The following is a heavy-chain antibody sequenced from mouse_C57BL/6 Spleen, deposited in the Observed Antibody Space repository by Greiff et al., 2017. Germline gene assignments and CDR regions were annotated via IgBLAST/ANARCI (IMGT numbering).Heavy chain of an antibody. D-gene: IGHD2-3*01. CDR2: ISNGGGST. CDR1: GFTFSDYY. CDR3: ARLDDGYHYYAMDY. Sequence: EVQLVESGGGLVQPGGSLKLSCAASGFTFSDYYMYWVRQTPEKRLEWVAYISNGGGSTYYPDTVKGRFTISRDNAKNTLYLQMSRLKSEDTAMYYCARLDDGYHYYAMDYWGQGTSVTVSS. V-gene: IGHV5-12*01. J-gene: IGHJ4*01.